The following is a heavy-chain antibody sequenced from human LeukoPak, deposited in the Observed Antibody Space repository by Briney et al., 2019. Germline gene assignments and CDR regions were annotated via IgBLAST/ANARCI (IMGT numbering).Heavy chain of an antibody. J-gene: IGHJ4*02. Sequence: GRSLRLSCAASGFIFSTYGMHWVRQAPGKGLEWVAIIWYDGSDIYYADSVKGRFTISRDNSKNTLYLQVNSLRAEDTAVYYCARDLSMVRGPLDYWGQGTLVTASS. D-gene: IGHD3-10*01. CDR1: GFIFSTYG. CDR3: ARDLSMVRGPLDY. V-gene: IGHV3-33*01. CDR2: IWYDGSDI.